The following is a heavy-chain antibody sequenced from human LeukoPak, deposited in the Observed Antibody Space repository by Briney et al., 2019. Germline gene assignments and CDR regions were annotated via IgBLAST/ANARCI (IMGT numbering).Heavy chain of an antibody. CDR1: GFTFGSYV. CDR3: ATVEKLDF. J-gene: IGHJ4*02. CDR2: IDIAGNT. D-gene: IGHD5-24*01. V-gene: IGHV3-23*01. Sequence: GGSLRLSCAASGFTFGSYVMSWVRQAPGKGLEWVSSIDIAGNTDYAESLRGRFTISRDNSKNTLYLQLNSLRAEDTAVYYCATVEKLDFWGQGALVTVSS.